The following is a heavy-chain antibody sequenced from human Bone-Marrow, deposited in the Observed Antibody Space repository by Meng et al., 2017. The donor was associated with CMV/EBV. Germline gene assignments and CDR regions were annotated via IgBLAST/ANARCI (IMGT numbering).Heavy chain of an antibody. CDR1: GFTFSSYS. CDR3: ASPIVVVPAALAGAYGMDV. D-gene: IGHD2-2*01. Sequence: GESRKISCAVSGFTFSSYSMNWVRQAPGKGPKWVSSISSSSSYIYYAESLKGRFTISRDNAKKLLYLQMDSLTAEDTAVYYCASPIVVVPAALAGAYGMDVWGQGTTVTVSS. CDR2: ISSSSSYI. V-gene: IGHV3-21*01. J-gene: IGHJ6*02.